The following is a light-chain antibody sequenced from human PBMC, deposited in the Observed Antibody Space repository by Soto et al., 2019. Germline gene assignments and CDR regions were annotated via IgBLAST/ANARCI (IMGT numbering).Light chain of an antibody. Sequence: DVVMTQSPLSLPVTLGQPASISCRSSQSLVYSGGNTYLNWFQQRPGQSPRRLIYKVSNRDSGVPDRFSGSGSGTDFTLTISRVEAEDVGVYFCMQGSHWPLTFGGGTKVDIK. CDR2: KVS. V-gene: IGKV2-30*01. J-gene: IGKJ4*01. CDR1: QSLVYSGGNTY. CDR3: MQGSHWPLT.